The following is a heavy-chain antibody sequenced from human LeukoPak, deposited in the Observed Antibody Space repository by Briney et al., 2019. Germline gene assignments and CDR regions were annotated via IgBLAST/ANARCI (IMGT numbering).Heavy chain of an antibody. CDR2: IWYDGSNK. V-gene: IGHV3-33*06. Sequence: GGSLRLSCAASGFTFSSHGMHWVRQAPGKGLEWVAVIWYDGSNKYYADSVKGRFTISRDNSKNTLYLQMNSLRAEDTAVYYCAKDAGTMVRGVINYYFDYWGQGTLVTVSS. D-gene: IGHD3-10*01. CDR3: AKDAGTMVRGVINYYFDY. CDR1: GFTFSSHG. J-gene: IGHJ4*02.